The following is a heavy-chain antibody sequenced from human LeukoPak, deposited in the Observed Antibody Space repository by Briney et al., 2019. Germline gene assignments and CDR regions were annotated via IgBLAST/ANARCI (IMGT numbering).Heavy chain of an antibody. CDR2: INPNSGGT. J-gene: IGHJ4*02. CDR1: GYTFTGYY. V-gene: IGHV1-2*04. D-gene: IGHD3-16*02. Sequence: ASVKVSCKASGYTFTGYYMHWVRQAPGQGLEWMGWINPNSGGTNYAQKFQGWVTMTRDTSISTAYMELSRLRSDDTAVYYCAKDRYAVTGWVDYWGQGTLVTVSS. CDR3: AKDRYAVTGWVDY.